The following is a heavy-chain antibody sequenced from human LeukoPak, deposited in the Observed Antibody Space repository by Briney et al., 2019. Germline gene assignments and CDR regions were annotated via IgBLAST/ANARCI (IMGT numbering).Heavy chain of an antibody. CDR3: AEDLGESVEVRGFDY. D-gene: IGHD3-10*01. CDR1: GFTFSSYA. J-gene: IGHJ4*02. CDR2: ISGSGGST. V-gene: IGHV3-23*01. Sequence: HPGGSLRLSCAASGFTFSSYAMSWVRQAPGKGLEWVSAISGSGGSTYYADSVKGRFTISRDNSKNTLYLQKNSLRAEDTAVYYCAEDLGESVEVRGFDYWGQGTLVTVSS.